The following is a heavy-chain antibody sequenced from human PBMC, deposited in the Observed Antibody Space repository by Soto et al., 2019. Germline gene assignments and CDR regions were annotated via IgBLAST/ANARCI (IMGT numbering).Heavy chain of an antibody. D-gene: IGHD1-26*01. Sequence: ESGGGAVPPGESLRLSCVASGFDFTYYAMHWVRQAPGKGLESVAVMSSDGSKIHHTDSVKGRFTISRDNSKNTLYLQMNSLRKEDTAVYFCAKDEGVGGTLGLFDYWGQGTLVSVSS. J-gene: IGHJ4*02. V-gene: IGHV3-30*18. CDR1: GFDFTYYA. CDR3: AKDEGVGGTLGLFDY. CDR2: MSSDGSKI.